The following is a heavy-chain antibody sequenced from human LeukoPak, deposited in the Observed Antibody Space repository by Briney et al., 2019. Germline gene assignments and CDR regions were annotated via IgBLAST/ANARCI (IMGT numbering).Heavy chain of an antibody. D-gene: IGHD4-23*01. CDR3: ARHWVVTPNY. Sequence: SETPSLTCIVSGGSISNSSYYWGWIRQPPGKGLEWIGSIYYSGSAYYNPSLKSRVTISVDTSKNQFSLKLTSVTAADTAVYYCARHWVVTPNYWGQGTLVTVSS. CDR1: GGSISNSSYY. J-gene: IGHJ4*02. V-gene: IGHV4-39*01. CDR2: IYYSGSA.